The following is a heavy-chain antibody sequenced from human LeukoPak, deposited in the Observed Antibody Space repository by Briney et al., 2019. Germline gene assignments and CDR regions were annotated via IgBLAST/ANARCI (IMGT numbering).Heavy chain of an antibody. J-gene: IGHJ6*02. V-gene: IGHV1-18*01. CDR3: AREGVELLLPYYYYGMDV. CDR1: GFTFSNYG. CDR2: INAGNGNT. D-gene: IGHD2-15*01. Sequence: GGSLRLSCAASGFTFSNYGMHWVRQAPGQRLEWMGWINAGNGNTNYAQKLQGRVTMTTDTSTSTAYMELRSLRSDDTAVYYCAREGVELLLPYYYYGMDVWGQGTTVTVSS.